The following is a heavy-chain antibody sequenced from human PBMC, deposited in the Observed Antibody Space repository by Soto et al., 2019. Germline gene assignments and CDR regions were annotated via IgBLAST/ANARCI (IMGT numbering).Heavy chain of an antibody. Sequence: ASVKVSCKASGYTFTSYYMHWVRQAPGQGLEWMGIINPSDGSTSDAQRFQGRVTMTRDTSTSTVYMELSSLRSEDTAVYFCAGEGGSGGAFDIWGQGTVVTVSS. CDR2: INPSDGST. CDR1: GYTFTSYY. CDR3: AGEGGSGGAFDI. J-gene: IGHJ3*02. V-gene: IGHV1-46*01. D-gene: IGHD1-26*01.